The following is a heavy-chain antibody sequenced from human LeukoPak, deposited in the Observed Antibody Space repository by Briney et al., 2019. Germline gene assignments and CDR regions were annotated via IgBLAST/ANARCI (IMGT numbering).Heavy chain of an antibody. CDR3: AGTGYCSSTSCYSWFDP. CDR2: IDPSDSYT. CDR1: GYSFITYW. V-gene: IGHV5-10-1*01. Sequence: GESLKISCKGSGYSFITYWINWVRQMPGKGLEWMGRIDPSDSYTNYSPSFQGHVTISADKSIGTAYLQWSSLKASDTAMYYCAGTGYCSSTSCYSWFDPWGQGTLVTVSS. J-gene: IGHJ5*02. D-gene: IGHD2-2*01.